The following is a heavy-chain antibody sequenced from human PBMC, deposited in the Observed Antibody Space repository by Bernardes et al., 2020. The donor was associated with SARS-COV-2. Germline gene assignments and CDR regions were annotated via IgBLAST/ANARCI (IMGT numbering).Heavy chain of an antibody. V-gene: IGHV3-23*01. D-gene: IGHD3-3*01. CDR2: SSGSGDST. CDR3: ARPTFGVIYGLDV. CDR1: GFTFSIYG. J-gene: IGHJ6*02. Sequence: GGSLRLSCAASGFTFSIYGMNWVRQAPGKGLEWVAGSSGSGDSTYYTDSVKGRFTISRDNSKNVVYLEMTSLRVDDTAIYYCARPTFGVIYGLDVWGQGTTVIVSS.